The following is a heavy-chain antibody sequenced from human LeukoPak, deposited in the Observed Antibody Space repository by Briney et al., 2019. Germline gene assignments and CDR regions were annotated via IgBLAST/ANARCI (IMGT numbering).Heavy chain of an antibody. CDR2: IKEDGSEK. Sequence: GGSLRLSCAASGFTFSTYWMSWVRQAPGKGLEWVANIKEDGSEKYYVDSVKGRFTISRDNAKNSLYLQMNSLRAEDTAVYYCAKDLGYCSSTSCYNWFDPWGQGTLVTVSS. D-gene: IGHD2-2*01. CDR3: AKDLGYCSSTSCYNWFDP. J-gene: IGHJ5*02. V-gene: IGHV3-7*03. CDR1: GFTFSTYW.